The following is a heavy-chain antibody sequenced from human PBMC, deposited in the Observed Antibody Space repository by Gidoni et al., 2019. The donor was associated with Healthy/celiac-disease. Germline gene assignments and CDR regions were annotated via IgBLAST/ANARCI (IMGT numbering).Heavy chain of an antibody. CDR1: GFTFSSDA. CDR2: ISYDGSNK. J-gene: IGHJ6*02. Sequence: AASGFTFSSDALHWVRQAPGKGLEWVAVISYDGSNKYYADSVKGRFTISRDNSKNTLYLQMNSLRAEDTAVYYCARDKETVTTNGWPFYYGMDVWGQGTTVTVSS. CDR3: ARDKETVTTNGWPFYYGMDV. D-gene: IGHD4-17*01. V-gene: IGHV3-30-3*01.